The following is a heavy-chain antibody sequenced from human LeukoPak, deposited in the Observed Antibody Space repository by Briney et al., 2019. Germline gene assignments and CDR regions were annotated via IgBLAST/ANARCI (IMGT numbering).Heavy chain of an antibody. V-gene: IGHV1-3*01. D-gene: IGHD6-13*01. CDR3: ARVCSSSRGNYFDY. CDR2: INAGNGNT. CDR1: GHTFTTFA. Sequence: ASVKVSCKASGHTFTTFAIHWVRQAPGQSLEWMGWINAGNGNTIYSQKFQGRVTITRDTSASTAYMELSSLRSEDTAVYYCARVCSSSRGNYFDYWGQGTLVTVSS. J-gene: IGHJ4*02.